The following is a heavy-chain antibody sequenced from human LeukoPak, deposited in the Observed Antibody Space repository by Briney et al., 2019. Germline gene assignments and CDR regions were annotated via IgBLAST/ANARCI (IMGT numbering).Heavy chain of an antibody. J-gene: IGHJ5*02. CDR1: GGSISNSISTSHS. CDR2: IYHIGTT. V-gene: IGHV4-4*02. Sequence: PSETLSLTCAVSGGSISNSISTSHSWNWVRQPPGKGLEWIGEIYHIGTTNYNPSLKSRVTISVDKSKNQLSLRLTSVTAADTAVYYCAKDPQAGIETLDRWGQGALVTVSS. D-gene: IGHD6-19*01. CDR3: AKDPQAGIETLDR.